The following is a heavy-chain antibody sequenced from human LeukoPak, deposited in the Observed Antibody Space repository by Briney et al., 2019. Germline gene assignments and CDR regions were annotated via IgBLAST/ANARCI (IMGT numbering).Heavy chain of an antibody. J-gene: IGHJ4*02. V-gene: IGHV3-48*03. Sequence: GGSLRLSCAASGFTFSSYEMSWVRQVPGKGLEWVSYIYSTGSAIYYADSVKGRFTISRDNAKNSLYLQMNSLRAEDTGVYYCARDASLAGDRVEYWGQGTLVTVPS. D-gene: IGHD3-16*01. CDR3: ARDASLAGDRVEY. CDR2: IYSTGSAI. CDR1: GFTFSSYE.